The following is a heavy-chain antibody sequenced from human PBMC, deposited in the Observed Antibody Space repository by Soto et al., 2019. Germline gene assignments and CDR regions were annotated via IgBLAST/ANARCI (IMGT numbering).Heavy chain of an antibody. Sequence: PSETLSLTCAVYGGSFSGYYWSWIRQPPGKGLEWIGEINHSGSTNYNPSLKSRVTISVDTSKNQFSLKLSSVTAADTAVYYCARGDKGLRLGELSTFDYWGQGTLVTVSS. J-gene: IGHJ4*02. CDR1: GGSFSGYY. V-gene: IGHV4-34*01. CDR2: INHSGST. CDR3: ARGDKGLRLGELSTFDY. D-gene: IGHD3-16*02.